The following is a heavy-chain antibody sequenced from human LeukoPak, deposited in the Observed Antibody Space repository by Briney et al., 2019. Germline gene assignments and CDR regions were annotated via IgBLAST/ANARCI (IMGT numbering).Heavy chain of an antibody. CDR1: GFTFDSYA. D-gene: IGHD2-2*01. CDR3: AKYGVDCSSTSCYPLYYMDV. Sequence: GGSLRLFCAASGFTFDSYAMTWARQAPGKGLEGLSSMRGGGGNTNAADYVKGRFTISRDNSKYTLFLQMNSLRAEDTAVYYCAKYGVDCSSTSCYPLYYMDVWGKGTTVTVSS. J-gene: IGHJ6*03. CDR2: MRGGGGNT. V-gene: IGHV3-23*01.